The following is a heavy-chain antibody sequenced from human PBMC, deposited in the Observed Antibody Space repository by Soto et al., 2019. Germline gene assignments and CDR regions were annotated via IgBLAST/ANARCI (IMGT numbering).Heavy chain of an antibody. Sequence: SETLSLTCTVSGDSISSYYWSWIRQPPGKGLEWIGYIYYSGSTNYNPSLKSRVTISVDTSKNQFSLKLSSVTAADTAVYYCAKDLVYLPPPLTMSPQGGWFDPWGQGTLVTVSS. V-gene: IGHV4-59*01. J-gene: IGHJ5*02. CDR3: AKDLVYLPPPLTMSPQGGWFDP. CDR1: GDSISSYY. D-gene: IGHD3-10*02. CDR2: IYYSGST.